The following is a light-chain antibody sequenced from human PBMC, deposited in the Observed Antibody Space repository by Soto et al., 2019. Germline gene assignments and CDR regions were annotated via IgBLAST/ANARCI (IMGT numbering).Light chain of an antibody. CDR1: QSLLHSNGYNY. J-gene: IGKJ1*01. CDR2: LGS. CDR3: MQPLENFRT. Sequence: DIVMTQSPLSLPVTPVEPASISCRSSQSLLHSNGYNYLDWYLQKPGQSPQLLIYLGSNRASGVPDRFSGSGSDTYFTQEISRVEADDVGVYYCMQPLENFRTFGQGTKVDIK. V-gene: IGKV2-28*01.